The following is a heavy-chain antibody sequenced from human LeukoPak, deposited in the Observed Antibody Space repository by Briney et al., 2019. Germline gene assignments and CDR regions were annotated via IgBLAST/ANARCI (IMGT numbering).Heavy chain of an antibody. CDR1: GFTVSSNY. CDR2: IYSGGST. J-gene: IGHJ4*02. V-gene: IGHV3-53*01. CDR3: ASSPSGWFNFDY. D-gene: IGHD6-19*01. Sequence: GGSLRLSCAASGFTVSSNYMSWVRRAPGKGLEWVSVIYSGGSTYYADSVKGRFTISRDNSKNTLYLQMNSLGAEDTAVYYCASSPSGWFNFDYWGQGTLVTVSS.